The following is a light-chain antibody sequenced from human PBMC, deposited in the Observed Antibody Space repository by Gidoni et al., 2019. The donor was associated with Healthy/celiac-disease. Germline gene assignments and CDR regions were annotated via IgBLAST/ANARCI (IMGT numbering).Light chain of an antibody. V-gene: IGKV3-20*01. CDR3: QQYGSSWT. Sequence: EIVLTQSPGTLSLSPGERATLSCRASQSVSSSYLAWYQQKPGQAPRLLIYGASSRATDIPDRFSGSGSGADFTLTISRLQPEDFAVYYCQQYGSSWTFGQXTKVEIK. J-gene: IGKJ1*01. CDR2: GAS. CDR1: QSVSSSY.